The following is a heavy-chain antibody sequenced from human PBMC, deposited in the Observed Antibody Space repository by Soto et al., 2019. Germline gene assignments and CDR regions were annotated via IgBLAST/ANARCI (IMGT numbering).Heavy chain of an antibody. Sequence: EASVKVSFKASGYTFTSYAMHWVRQAPGQRLEWMGWINAGNGNTKYSQKFQGRVTITRDTSASTAYMELSSLRSEDTAVYYCARGGGWYVWFDPWGQRTLVTVSS. D-gene: IGHD6-19*01. J-gene: IGHJ5*02. CDR1: GYTFTSYA. CDR3: ARGGGWYVWFDP. CDR2: INAGNGNT. V-gene: IGHV1-3*01.